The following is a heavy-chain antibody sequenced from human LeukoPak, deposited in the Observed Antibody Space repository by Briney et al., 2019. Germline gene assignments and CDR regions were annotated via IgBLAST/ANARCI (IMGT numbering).Heavy chain of an antibody. J-gene: IGHJ3*02. D-gene: IGHD6-13*01. CDR2: ISAYNGNT. V-gene: IGHV1-18*04. CDR1: GYTFTSYG. CDR3: ARVEAAAGFDAFDI. Sequence: ASVKVSCKASGYTFTSYGISWVRQAPGQGLEWMGWISAYNGNTNYAQKLQGRVTMTTDTSTSTDYMELRSLRSDDTAVYYCARVEAAAGFDAFDIWGQGTMVTVSS.